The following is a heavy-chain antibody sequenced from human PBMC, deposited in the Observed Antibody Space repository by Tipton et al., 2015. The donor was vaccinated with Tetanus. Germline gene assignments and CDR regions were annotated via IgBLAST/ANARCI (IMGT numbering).Heavy chain of an antibody. CDR1: GGSINDYY. CDR2: ISYSGSA. J-gene: IGHJ6*03. CDR3: AKATPDYTYHYMDV. Sequence: TLSLTCTVSGGSINDYYWTWIRQPPGRGLEWIGYISYSGSAKYNPSLKSRLTISVDTSRAQFSLKLRSVTAADTARYYCAKATPDYTYHYMDVWGKGTTVTVSS. V-gene: IGHV4-59*01.